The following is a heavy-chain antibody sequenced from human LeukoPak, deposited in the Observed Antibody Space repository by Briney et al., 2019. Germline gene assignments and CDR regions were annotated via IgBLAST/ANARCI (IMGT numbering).Heavy chain of an antibody. CDR3: ARDLGGVEDY. D-gene: IGHD3-16*01. CDR2: IYHSGST. Sequence: SETLSLTCTVSGYSISSGYYWGWIRQPPGEGLEWIGTIYHSGSTYYNPSLKSRVTISVDTSKNQFSLKLSAVTAADTAVYYCARDLGGVEDYWGQGTLVTVSS. CDR1: GYSISSGYY. V-gene: IGHV4-38-2*02. J-gene: IGHJ4*02.